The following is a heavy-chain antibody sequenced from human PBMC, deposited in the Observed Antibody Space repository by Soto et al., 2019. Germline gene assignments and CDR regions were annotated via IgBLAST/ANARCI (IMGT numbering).Heavy chain of an antibody. CDR3: AKGAVAYNGEWDWLDF. CDR2: ISSDGSTT. CDR1: GFIFSKYW. Sequence: GGSLRLSCAASGFIFSKYWMHWVRQTPGKGLVWVSRISSDGSTTSYADSVKGRFTISRDNSKNTLYLQMSGLRVEDTALYYCAKGAVAYNGEWDWLDFWGQGTLVTVSS. D-gene: IGHD3-10*01. J-gene: IGHJ5*01. V-gene: IGHV3-74*01.